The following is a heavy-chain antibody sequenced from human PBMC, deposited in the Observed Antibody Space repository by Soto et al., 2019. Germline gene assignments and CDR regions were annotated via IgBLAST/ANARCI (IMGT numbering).Heavy chain of an antibody. Sequence: PSQTLSLTCTVSGGSISSGGYYWSWIRQHPGKGLEWIGYIYYSGSTYYNPSLKSRVTISVDTSKNQFSLKLSSVTAADTAVYYCARDLEITVVTPGSNYWYFDLWGRGTLVTVSS. CDR3: ARDLEITVVTPGSNYWYFDL. V-gene: IGHV4-31*03. D-gene: IGHD2-21*02. J-gene: IGHJ2*01. CDR1: GGSISSGGYY. CDR2: IYYSGST.